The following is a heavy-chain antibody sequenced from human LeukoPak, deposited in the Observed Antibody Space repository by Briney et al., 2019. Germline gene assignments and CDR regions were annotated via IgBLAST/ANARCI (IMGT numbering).Heavy chain of an antibody. CDR3: ARRGDSGWFDY. CDR2: IYYSGST. V-gene: IGHV4-39*01. CDR1: GGSISSSSYY. D-gene: IGHD6-19*01. Sequence: SETLSLTCTVSGGSISSSSYYWGWIRQPPGKGLEWIGSIYYSGSTYYNPSLKSRVTVSVDTSKNQFSLNLNSLTAADTAVYYCARRGDSGWFDYWGQGTLVTVSS. J-gene: IGHJ4*02.